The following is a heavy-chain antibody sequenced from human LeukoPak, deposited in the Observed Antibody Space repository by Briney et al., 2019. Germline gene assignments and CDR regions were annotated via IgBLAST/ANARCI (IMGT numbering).Heavy chain of an antibody. CDR2: INSDGRST. CDR1: GFTFSSYW. CDR3: ARVAYGISWYVDF. J-gene: IGHJ4*02. Sequence: GGSVSLSCAASGFTFSSYWMHWVGQVPGKGLVWVSRINSDGRSTSYADSVKGRFTISRDNAKNTLYLQMNSLTAEDTAVYYCARVAYGISWYVDFWAQGNLVTVSS. V-gene: IGHV3-74*01. D-gene: IGHD6-13*01.